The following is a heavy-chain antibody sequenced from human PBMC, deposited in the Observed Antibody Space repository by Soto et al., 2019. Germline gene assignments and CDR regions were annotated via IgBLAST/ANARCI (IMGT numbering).Heavy chain of an antibody. J-gene: IGHJ6*02. V-gene: IGHV4-31*03. Sequence: QVPLQESGPGLVKPSQTLSLTCNVSGGSISGGRYYWNWIRQHPGKGLEWIGNIYDNGITDYKPSLKSRVIISEDTSKNQFSLRLSSVTAADTAVYYCTIDRGFGMDVWGQGTTVTVSS. CDR3: TIDRGFGMDV. CDR2: IYDNGIT. CDR1: GGSISGGRYY.